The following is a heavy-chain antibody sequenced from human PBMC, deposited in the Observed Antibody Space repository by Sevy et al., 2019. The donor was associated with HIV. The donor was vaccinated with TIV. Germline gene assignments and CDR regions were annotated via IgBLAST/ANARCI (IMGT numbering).Heavy chain of an antibody. CDR1: GFSINNAW. Sequence: GGSLRLSCVTFGFSINNAWMSWVRQAPGKGLEWVGRIKSKTDGGTADYAAPVKGRFTISRDDSKNTLYQQMNSLKTEDTAVYYCTIKGLYCTDDSCYSEGFDSWGQGTLVTVSS. CDR3: TIKGLYCTDDSCYSEGFDS. V-gene: IGHV3-15*01. CDR2: IKSKTDGGTA. J-gene: IGHJ4*02. D-gene: IGHD2-15*01.